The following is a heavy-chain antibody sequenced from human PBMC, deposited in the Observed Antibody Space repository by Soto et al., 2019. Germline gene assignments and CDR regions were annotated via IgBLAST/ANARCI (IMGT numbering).Heavy chain of an antibody. CDR2: IIPVLGIT. J-gene: IGHJ1*01. CDR3: AKDPRSITGTTSSEDFQQ. Sequence: QAQLIQSGAEVKKPGSSVKVSCKASGGTFSGYAISWVRQAPGQGLEWMGGIIPVLGITNYAQKFQGRITIAADESTGTAHMDLRSLSSEDTAVYYCAKDPRSITGTTSSEDFQQWGQGTLVTVSS. CDR1: GGTFSGYA. V-gene: IGHV1-69*01. D-gene: IGHD1-20*01.